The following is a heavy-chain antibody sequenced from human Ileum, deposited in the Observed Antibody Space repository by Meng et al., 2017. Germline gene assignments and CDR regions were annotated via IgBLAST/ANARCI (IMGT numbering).Heavy chain of an antibody. CDR2: ISYDGTNK. J-gene: IGHJ4*02. V-gene: IGHV3-30*04. Sequence: VELVVVGAGCVQPGRSLRLSWDASGFTFSNCARPWVRQAPGKGLEWVAVISYDGTNKNYADSVKRRFTISRDNSKNTLYLQMTSLRPEDTAMYHCGRDQKSEALANIVYWGQGTLVTVSS. CDR1: GFTFSNCA. D-gene: IGHD3-3*02. CDR3: GRDQKSEALANIVY.